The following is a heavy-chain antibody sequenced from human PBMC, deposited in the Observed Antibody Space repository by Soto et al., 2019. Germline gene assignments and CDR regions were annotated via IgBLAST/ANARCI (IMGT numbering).Heavy chain of an antibody. CDR1: GGSISSSSYY. Sequence: PSETLSLTCTVSGGSISSSSYYWGWIRQPPGKGLEWIWSIYYSGSTYYNPFLKSRVTISVDTSKNQFSLKLSSVTAADTAVYYCASSDFWSGYDPYYYYGMDVWGQGTTVTVSS. D-gene: IGHD3-3*01. V-gene: IGHV4-39*01. CDR2: IYYSGST. J-gene: IGHJ6*02. CDR3: ASSDFWSGYDPYYYYGMDV.